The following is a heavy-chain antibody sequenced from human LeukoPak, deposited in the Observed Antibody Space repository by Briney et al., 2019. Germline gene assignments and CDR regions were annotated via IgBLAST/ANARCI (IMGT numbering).Heavy chain of an antibody. CDR1: GYTFTGYY. J-gene: IGHJ4*02. V-gene: IGHV1-2*02. CDR2: INPNSGGT. D-gene: IGHD3-22*01. Sequence: GASVKVSCKASGYTFTGYYMHWVRQAPGQGLEWMGWINPNSGGTNYAQKFQGRVTMTRDTSISTSYMELSRLRSDDTAVYYCARDQYYYDSSGYLSAAYFDYWGQGTLVTVSS. CDR3: ARDQYYYDSSGYLSAAYFDY.